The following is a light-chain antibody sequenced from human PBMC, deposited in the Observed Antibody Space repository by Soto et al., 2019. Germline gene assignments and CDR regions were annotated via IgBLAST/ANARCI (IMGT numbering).Light chain of an antibody. CDR3: QQYNSYPRT. Sequence: DIQMTQSPSSLSVSVGDRVTITCRASQDIGFSLGWFQLKPGKAPKSLIYAASTLLVGVPSRFSSSGSGTDFTLTISSLQPEDFATYYCQQYNSYPRTFGQGTKVEVK. CDR2: AAS. J-gene: IGKJ1*01. CDR1: QDIGFS. V-gene: IGKV1-16*01.